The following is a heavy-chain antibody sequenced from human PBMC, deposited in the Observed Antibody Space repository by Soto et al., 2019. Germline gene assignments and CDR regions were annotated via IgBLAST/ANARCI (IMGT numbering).Heavy chain of an antibody. D-gene: IGHD3-3*01. CDR2: ITAYNGNT. CDR3: ARDNTGVVGVDY. Sequence: QVQLLQSGAEVKKPGASVKVSCKTSGYIFSSYGVNWVRQAPGQGLEWMGWITAYNGNTQYVQKFQDRVTMTTATSTSTAYMELRSLRSDDTAVYYCARDNTGVVGVDYWGQGTLVTVSS. V-gene: IGHV1-18*01. CDR1: GYIFSSYG. J-gene: IGHJ4*02.